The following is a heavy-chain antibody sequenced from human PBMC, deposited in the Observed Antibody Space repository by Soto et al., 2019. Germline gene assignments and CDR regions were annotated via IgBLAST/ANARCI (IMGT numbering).Heavy chain of an antibody. Sequence: QVQLQESGPGLVKPSETLSLTCTVSGGSISSYYWSWIRQPPGKGLEWIGYIYYSGSTNYNPSLKSRVTRSVDTSKNQFSLKLSSVTAADTAVYYGARRGYGDYDDAFDIWGQGTMFTVSS. CDR1: GGSISSYY. V-gene: IGHV4-59*08. J-gene: IGHJ3*02. CDR3: ARRGYGDYDDAFDI. CDR2: IYYSGST. D-gene: IGHD4-17*01.